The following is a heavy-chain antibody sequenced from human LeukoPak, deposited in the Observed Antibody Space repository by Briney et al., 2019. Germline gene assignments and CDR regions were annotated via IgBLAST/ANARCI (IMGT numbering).Heavy chain of an antibody. D-gene: IGHD3-10*01. CDR2: ISGSGGST. Sequence: GGSLRLSCAASGFTFSSYAMSWVRQAPGKGLEWVSAISGSGGSTYYADSVKGRFTISRDNSKNTLYLQMNSLRAEDTAVYYCAKNPKGRDRITMVRGVTDAFDIWGQGTMVTVSS. J-gene: IGHJ3*02. CDR1: GFTFSSYA. V-gene: IGHV3-23*01. CDR3: AKNPKGRDRITMVRGVTDAFDI.